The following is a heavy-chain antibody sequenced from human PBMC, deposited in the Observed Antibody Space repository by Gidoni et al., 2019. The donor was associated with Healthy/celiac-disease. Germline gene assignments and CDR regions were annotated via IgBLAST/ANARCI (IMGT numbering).Heavy chain of an antibody. CDR2: INHSGST. Sequence: QVQLQQWGAGLLKPSETLSLTCAVYGGSFSGYYWSWIRQPPGKGLEWIGEINHSGSTNYNPALKSRVTISVDTSKNQFSLKLSSVTAADTAVYYCARRNGERLYWGSDWYFDLWGRGTLVTVSS. D-gene: IGHD7-27*01. V-gene: IGHV4-34*01. J-gene: IGHJ2*01. CDR3: ARRNGERLYWGSDWYFDL. CDR1: GGSFSGYY.